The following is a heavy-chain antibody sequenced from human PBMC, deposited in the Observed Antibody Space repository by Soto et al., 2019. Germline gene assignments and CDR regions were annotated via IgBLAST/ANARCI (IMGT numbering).Heavy chain of an antibody. Sequence: VASVKVSCKAYGYTFTSYGISWVRQAPGQGLEWMGWISAYNGNTNYAQKLQGRVTMTTGTSTSTAHMELRSLRSDDTAVYYCARDLSSSSEERGYFDYWGQGTLVTVSS. CDR2: ISAYNGNT. CDR3: ARDLSSSSEERGYFDY. V-gene: IGHV1-18*01. D-gene: IGHD6-6*01. CDR1: GYTFTSYG. J-gene: IGHJ4*02.